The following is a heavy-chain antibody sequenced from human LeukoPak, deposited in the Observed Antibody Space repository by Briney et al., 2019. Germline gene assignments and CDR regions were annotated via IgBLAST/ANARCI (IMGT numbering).Heavy chain of an antibody. D-gene: IGHD2-21*02. J-gene: IGHJ4*02. Sequence: GGSLRLSCEASGFTFSAYAMTWVRQAPGKGLEWVSSIGSDNKPHYSESVKGRFAISRDNSKNTLYLQMNSLRAEDTAVYYCAKDRKVTRAGVFDYWGQGTLVTVSS. V-gene: IGHV3-23*01. CDR2: IGSDNKP. CDR1: GFTFSAYA. CDR3: AKDRKVTRAGVFDY.